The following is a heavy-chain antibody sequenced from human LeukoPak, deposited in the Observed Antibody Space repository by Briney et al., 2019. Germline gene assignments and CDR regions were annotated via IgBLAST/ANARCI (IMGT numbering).Heavy chain of an antibody. Sequence: TSETLSLTCAVYGGSFSGYYWSWIRQPPGKGLEWIGEINHSGSTNYNPSLKSRVTISIDTSKNQFSLKLSSVTAADTAVYYCARADIVVVPGAVLNAFGIWGQGTMVTVSS. J-gene: IGHJ3*02. CDR3: ARADIVVVPGAVLNAFGI. CDR1: GGSFSGYY. V-gene: IGHV4-34*01. CDR2: INHSGST. D-gene: IGHD2-2*01.